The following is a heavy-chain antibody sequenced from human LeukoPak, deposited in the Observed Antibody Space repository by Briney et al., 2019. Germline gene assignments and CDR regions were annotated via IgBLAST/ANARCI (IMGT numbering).Heavy chain of an antibody. D-gene: IGHD6-6*01. CDR3: ARGRYSSSSGDFDY. V-gene: IGHV3-20*04. J-gene: IGHJ4*02. CDR2: INWNGGST. CDR1: GFTFDDYG. Sequence: GGSLRLSCAASGFTFDDYGMSWVRQAPGKGLEWVSGINWNGGSTGYADSVKGRFTISRDNAKNSLYLQMNSLRAEDTAVYYCARGRYSSSSGDFDYWGQGTLVTVSS.